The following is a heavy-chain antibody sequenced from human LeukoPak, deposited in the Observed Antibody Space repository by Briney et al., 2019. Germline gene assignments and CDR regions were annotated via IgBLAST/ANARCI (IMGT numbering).Heavy chain of an antibody. CDR1: GGTFSSYA. J-gene: IGHJ5*02. CDR2: IIPIFGTA. V-gene: IGHV1-69*05. D-gene: IGHD3-3*01. Sequence: SVKVSCKASGGTFSSYAISWVRQAPGQGLEWMGGIIPIFGTANYAQKFQGRVTITTDESTSTAYMELSSLRSEDTAVYYCARAHYDFWSGSPNWFDPWGQGTLVTVSS. CDR3: ARAHYDFWSGSPNWFDP.